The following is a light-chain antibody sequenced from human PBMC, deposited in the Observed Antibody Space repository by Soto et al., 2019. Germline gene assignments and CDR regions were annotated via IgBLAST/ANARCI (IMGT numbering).Light chain of an antibody. CDR2: LNSDGSH. J-gene: IGLJ3*02. CDR1: SGHSSYA. Sequence: QPVLTQSPSASASLGASVKLTCTLSSGHSSYAIAWHQQQPEKGPRYLMKLNSDGSHSKGDGIPDRVSGSSAGAERDLTISSLQSEDEADYYCQTWGTGIWVFGGGTKVTVL. V-gene: IGLV4-69*01. CDR3: QTWGTGIWV.